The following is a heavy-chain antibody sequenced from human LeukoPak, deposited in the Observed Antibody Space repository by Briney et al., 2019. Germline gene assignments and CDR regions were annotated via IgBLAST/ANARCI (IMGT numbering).Heavy chain of an antibody. CDR3: ARHDSYSSSFPYNWFDP. V-gene: IGHV1-69*13. CDR2: IIRIFSTA. CDR1: GGTFSSYA. Sequence: SVKVSCKASGGTFSSYAISWVRQAPGPGLEWMGGIIRIFSTANYAQKFQGRVTITADESTSTAYMELSSLRSEDTAVYFCARHDSYSSSFPYNWFDPWGQGTLVTVSS. D-gene: IGHD6-13*01. J-gene: IGHJ5*02.